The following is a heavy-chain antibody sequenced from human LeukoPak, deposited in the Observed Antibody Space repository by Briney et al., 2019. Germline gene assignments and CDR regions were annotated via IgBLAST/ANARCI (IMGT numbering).Heavy chain of an antibody. J-gene: IGHJ4*02. Sequence: GASVKVSCKASEYTFTGYYMHWVRQAPGQGLEWMGWINPNSGDTKSAPKFQGRVAMTRVTSINTAYMEVSGLTPDDTAIYYCAKRGGALSHWGQGTPVTVTS. CDR2: INPNSGDT. CDR3: AKRGGALSH. D-gene: IGHD2-21*01. CDR1: EYTFTGYY. V-gene: IGHV1-2*02.